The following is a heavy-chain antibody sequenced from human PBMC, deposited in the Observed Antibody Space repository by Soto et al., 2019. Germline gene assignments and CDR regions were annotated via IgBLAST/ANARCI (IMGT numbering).Heavy chain of an antibody. V-gene: IGHV1-2*04. CDR3: AAECGALLAGNWFDP. CDR1: GYGFTGXY. J-gene: IGHJ5*02. CDR2: INPNSGGT. D-gene: IGHD2-15*01. Sequence: GASVKVSCEDSGYGFTGXYRRWVRQAHGQGLEWMGWINPNSGGTNYAQKFQGWVTMTRDTSISTAYMELSRLRSDDTAVYFCAAECGALLAGNWFDPWGQGTLVTVSS.